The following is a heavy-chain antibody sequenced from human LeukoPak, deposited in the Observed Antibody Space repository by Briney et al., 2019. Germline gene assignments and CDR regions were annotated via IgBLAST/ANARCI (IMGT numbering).Heavy chain of an antibody. CDR1: GFTFSGYG. Sequence: GGSLRLSCAASGFTFSGYGMTWVRQAPGKGLEWVSAISSSSNYIYYANSVKGRFTISRDNAKNSLYLQINSLRAEDTAVYYCLNYGMGVWGQGTTVTVSS. CDR3: LNYGMGV. J-gene: IGHJ6*02. CDR2: ISSSSNYI. V-gene: IGHV3-21*01.